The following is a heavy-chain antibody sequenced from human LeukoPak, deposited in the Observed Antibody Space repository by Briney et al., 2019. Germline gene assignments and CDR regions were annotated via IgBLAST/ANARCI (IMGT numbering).Heavy chain of an antibody. CDR1: GFNFSSFA. CDR2: ITGGSSAK. Sequence: PGGSLRLSCTVSGFNFSSFAISWVRQAPGKGLEWVSTITGGSSAKYYADSVKGRFTISRDNSKDTLYLQMHSLRAEDTAVYFCAKDTPLTTYTSGWSSNSFDYWGQGTLVAVSS. D-gene: IGHD6-19*01. J-gene: IGHJ4*02. CDR3: AKDTPLTTYTSGWSSNSFDY. V-gene: IGHV3-23*01.